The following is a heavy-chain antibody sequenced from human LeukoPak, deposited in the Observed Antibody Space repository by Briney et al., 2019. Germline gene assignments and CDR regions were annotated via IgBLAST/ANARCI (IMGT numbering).Heavy chain of an antibody. CDR3: AREAYGDLLSYFDY. V-gene: IGHV4-59*01. CDR2: IYYSGST. D-gene: IGHD4-17*01. J-gene: IGHJ4*02. CDR1: GGSITSYY. Sequence: PSETLSPTCTVAGGSITSYYSNWIRQPPGKGLEWIGYIYYSGSTNYNPSLKSRVTISVDTSKNQFSLKLSSVTAADTAVYYCAREAYGDLLSYFDYWGRRSMVTVSS.